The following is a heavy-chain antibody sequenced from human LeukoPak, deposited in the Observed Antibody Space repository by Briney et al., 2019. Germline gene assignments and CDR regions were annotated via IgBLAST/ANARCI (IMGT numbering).Heavy chain of an antibody. CDR1: GYYISSGYY. J-gene: IGHJ4*02. D-gene: IGHD3-9*01. Sequence: SETLSLTCTVSGYYISSGYYWGWIRQPPGKGLEGIGSIYHSVSTYYTPSLRSRVSISGDTSKNQFSLKLSSVTAADTAVYYCARDRNYDILPDWGQGTLVTVPS. CDR3: ARDRNYDILPD. V-gene: IGHV4-38-2*02. CDR2: IYHSVST.